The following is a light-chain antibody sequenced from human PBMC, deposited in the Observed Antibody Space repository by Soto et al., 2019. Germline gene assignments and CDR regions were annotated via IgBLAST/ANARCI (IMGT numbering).Light chain of an antibody. Sequence: SSELTQPPSVSVAPGQTARITCGGSNIGSKSVHWYHQKPGQAPVLVVYDDSDRPSGIPERFSGSNSGNTATLTISRVDAGDEADYYCQVWDSSSDHVVFGGGTKLTVL. CDR1: NIGSKS. J-gene: IGLJ2*01. CDR2: DDS. CDR3: QVWDSSSDHVV. V-gene: IGLV3-21*02.